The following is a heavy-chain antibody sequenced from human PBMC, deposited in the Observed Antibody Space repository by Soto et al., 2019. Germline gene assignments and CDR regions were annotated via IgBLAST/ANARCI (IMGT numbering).Heavy chain of an antibody. CDR1: GFSLSSYVLG. D-gene: IGHD4-17*01. V-gene: IGHV2-5*02. Sequence: QITLKESGPTLVRPAQTLTLTCGFSGFSLSSYVLGVAWIRQPPGTAMEWLALIYWDDDKRYSPSLKDRLAISKDTSSNQVVLTITHMDPGDTATYFCAHAGDYDLLTFDHWGPGTLVTVSS. J-gene: IGHJ4*02. CDR2: IYWDDDK. CDR3: AHAGDYDLLTFDH.